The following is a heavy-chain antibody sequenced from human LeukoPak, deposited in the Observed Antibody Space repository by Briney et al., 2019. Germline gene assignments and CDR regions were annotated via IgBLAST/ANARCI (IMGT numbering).Heavy chain of an antibody. V-gene: IGHV4-34*01. J-gene: IGHJ4*02. Sequence: SETLSLTCAVYGGSFSGYYWSWIRQPPGKGLEWIGEINHSGSTNYNPSLKSRVTISVDTSKNQFSLKLSSVTAADTAVYYCARASGWFGKRNYFDYWGQGTLVTVSS. D-gene: IGHD6-19*01. CDR3: ARASGWFGKRNYFDY. CDR1: GGSFSGYY. CDR2: INHSGST.